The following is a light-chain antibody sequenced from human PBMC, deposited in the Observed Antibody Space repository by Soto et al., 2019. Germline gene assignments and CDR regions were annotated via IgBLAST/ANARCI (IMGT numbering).Light chain of an antibody. V-gene: IGLV2-8*01. Sequence: QSVLTQPPSASGSPGHSVTISCTGTGSDIGAYNYVSWYQHHPGKAPQLIIYEVNKRPSGVPDRFSGSKSGNTASLAVSGLQAEDEAAYYCGSFAGSNSLGAFGGGTKVTVL. CDR3: GSFAGSNSLGA. CDR1: GSDIGAYNY. J-gene: IGLJ2*01. CDR2: EVN.